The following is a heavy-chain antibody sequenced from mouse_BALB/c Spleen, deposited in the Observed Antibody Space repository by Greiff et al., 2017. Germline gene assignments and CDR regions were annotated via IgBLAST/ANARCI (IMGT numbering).Heavy chain of an antibody. CDR1: GYTFTSYW. CDR2: INPSNGRT. D-gene: IGHD2-1*01. Sequence: QVQLQQPGAELVKPGASVKLSCKASGYTFTSYWMHWVKQRPGQGLEWIGEINPSNGRTNYNEKFKSKATLTVDKSSSTAYMQLSSPTSEDSAVYYCARYYGNYFDYWGQGTTLTVSS. V-gene: IGHV1S81*02. J-gene: IGHJ2*01. CDR3: ARYYGNYFDY.